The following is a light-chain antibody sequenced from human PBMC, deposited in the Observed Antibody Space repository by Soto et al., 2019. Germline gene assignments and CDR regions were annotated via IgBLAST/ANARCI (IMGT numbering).Light chain of an antibody. CDR2: AAS. Sequence: EIVWLQSPGTLSVSPGARAPIFGRARQSMKRRYLAWYQHKPGQAPRVLIYAASNRATGIPDRFSGSGSGTDFSLTISRLEPEDFAVYYCQQYGGSPPITFGQGTRLEIK. J-gene: IGKJ5*01. CDR1: QSMKRRY. V-gene: IGKV3-20*01. CDR3: QQYGGSPPIT.